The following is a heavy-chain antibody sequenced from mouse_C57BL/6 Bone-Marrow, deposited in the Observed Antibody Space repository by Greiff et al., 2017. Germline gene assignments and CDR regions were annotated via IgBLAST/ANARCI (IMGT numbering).Heavy chain of an antibody. V-gene: IGHV5-15*01. CDR3: ARQAYGYSYYFDY. D-gene: IGHD2-2*01. J-gene: IGHJ2*01. Sequence: EVLLVESGGGLVQPGGSLKLSCAASGFTFSDYGMAWVRQAPRKGPEWVAFISHLAYSIYYAETVTGRFTISRENSTNTPYLEMRSLRSEDTAMYYCARQAYGYSYYFDYWGQGTTLTVSS. CDR2: ISHLAYSI. CDR1: GFTFSDYG.